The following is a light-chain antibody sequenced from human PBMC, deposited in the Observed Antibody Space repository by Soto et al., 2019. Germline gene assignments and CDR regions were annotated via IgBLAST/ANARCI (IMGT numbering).Light chain of an antibody. V-gene: IGKV3-20*01. Sequence: EIVLTQSPGTLSLSPGERATLSCRASQSVSSSYLAWYQHKPGRAPRLLIDGTSSRATGIPDRFSGSGSGTDFTLTISRLEPEDLAVYYCQQYGSLVTFGKGTKVDI. CDR1: QSVSSSY. CDR2: GTS. CDR3: QQYGSLVT. J-gene: IGKJ1*01.